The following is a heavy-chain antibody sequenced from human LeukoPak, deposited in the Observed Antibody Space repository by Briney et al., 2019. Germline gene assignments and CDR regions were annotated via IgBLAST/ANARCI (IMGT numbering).Heavy chain of an antibody. J-gene: IGHJ6*03. Sequence: AGGSLRLSCAASGLTFSSYGMSWVRQAPGKGLEGVSAISGSGGSTYYADSVKGRFTISRDNSKNSLYLQMNSLRAEDTAVYSCARERALMGATEDYYYYYYMDVWGKGTTVTVSS. D-gene: IGHD1-26*01. CDR3: ARERALMGATEDYYYYYYMDV. CDR2: ISGSGGST. V-gene: IGHV3-23*01. CDR1: GLTFSSYG.